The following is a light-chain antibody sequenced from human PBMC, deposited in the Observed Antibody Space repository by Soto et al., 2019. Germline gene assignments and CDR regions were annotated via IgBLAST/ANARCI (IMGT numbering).Light chain of an antibody. CDR3: GSYNSGNTLEV. Sequence: QSVLTQPASVSASPGQSITISCTGTSSDVARYNYVSWYQQHPGKAPKLMIYDVSSRPSGVSNRFSGSKSGNTASLTISGLQAEDEADYYCGSYNSGNTLEVFGTGTKVTVL. V-gene: IGLV2-14*03. CDR1: SSDVARYNY. CDR2: DVS. J-gene: IGLJ1*01.